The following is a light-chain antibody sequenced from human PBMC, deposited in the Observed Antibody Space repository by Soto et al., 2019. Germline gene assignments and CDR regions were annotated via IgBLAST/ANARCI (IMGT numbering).Light chain of an antibody. CDR2: EVS. Sequence: QSALTQPASVSGSPGQSITISCTGTSSDIGAYIYVSWYQQLPGKAPKVIIFEVSNRPSGVSTRFSGSKSANTASLTISGLQPDDEGDYYCSSHTTNNTWIFGGGTQLTVL. J-gene: IGLJ2*01. CDR1: SSDIGAYIY. CDR3: SSHTTNNTWI. V-gene: IGLV2-14*01.